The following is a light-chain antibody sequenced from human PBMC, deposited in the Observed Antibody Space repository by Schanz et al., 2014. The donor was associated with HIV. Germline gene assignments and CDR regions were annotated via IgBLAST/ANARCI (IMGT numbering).Light chain of an antibody. Sequence: QSALTQPPSVSAAPGQKVTISCSGSSSTIGSNFVSWYQQFPGAAPKLLIYDNDKRPSGIPDRFSASKSDTSASLAITGLQTEDEAHYYCQSYDSSLSGRIFGGGTKLTVL. CDR1: SSTIGSNF. V-gene: IGLV1-51*01. CDR2: DND. J-gene: IGLJ2*01. CDR3: QSYDSSLSGRI.